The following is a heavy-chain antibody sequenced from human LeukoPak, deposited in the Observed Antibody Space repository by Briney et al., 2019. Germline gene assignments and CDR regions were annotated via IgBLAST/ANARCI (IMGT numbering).Heavy chain of an antibody. Sequence: GGSLRLSCAASGFTFNNHAMSWVRQAPGKGLEWVSGINGNGASTYYSDSVKGRFTISRDNSKNTLYLQMSSLISEDLAIYYCAKDQGYSYYYLDYWGQGTLVTVSS. J-gene: IGHJ4*02. CDR1: GFTFNNHA. CDR2: INGNGAST. V-gene: IGHV3-23*01. D-gene: IGHD5-18*01. CDR3: AKDQGYSYYYLDY.